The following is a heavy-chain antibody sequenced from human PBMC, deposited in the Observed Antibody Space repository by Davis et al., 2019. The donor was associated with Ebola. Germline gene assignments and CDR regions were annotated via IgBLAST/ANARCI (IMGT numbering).Heavy chain of an antibody. Sequence: GESLKISCAASGFIFNNYAMTWVRQAPGRGLEWVSTTSSGGSTTYYADSVKGRFTISRDNSKNTLYLQMNSLRAEDTAVYFCVKYFNYAFEWWGRGTLVTVSS. V-gene: IGHV3-23*01. CDR3: VKYFNYAFEW. D-gene: IGHD3-16*01. CDR2: TSSGGSTT. J-gene: IGHJ4*02. CDR1: GFIFNNYA.